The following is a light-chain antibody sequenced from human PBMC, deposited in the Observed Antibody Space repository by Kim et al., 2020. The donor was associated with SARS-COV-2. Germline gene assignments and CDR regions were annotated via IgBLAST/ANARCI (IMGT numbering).Light chain of an antibody. CDR3: QQSHSPPYT. J-gene: IGKJ2*01. V-gene: IGKV1-39*01. Sequence: SASVGDRVTITCRASQSIRNYLGWYQHKPGKPPKVLIYAASTLQSGVPSRFSGSGSGTDFTLTISSLQPEDFATYYCQQSHSPPYTFGQGTKLEI. CDR1: QSIRNY. CDR2: AAS.